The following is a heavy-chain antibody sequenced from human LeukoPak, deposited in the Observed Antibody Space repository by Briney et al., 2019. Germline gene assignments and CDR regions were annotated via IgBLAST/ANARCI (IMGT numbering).Heavy chain of an antibody. V-gene: IGHV3-7*01. Sequence: TGGSLRLSYAASGFTFSGSWMSWVRQAPGKGLEWVANINQDGSAKNYLDSVKGRFTISIDRGKYSLYLQMNSLRDEDTAVYYCARELSWSGRDYWGQGTLVTVSS. CDR3: ARELSWSGRDY. CDR2: INQDGSAK. D-gene: IGHD3-3*01. CDR1: GFTFSGSW. J-gene: IGHJ4*02.